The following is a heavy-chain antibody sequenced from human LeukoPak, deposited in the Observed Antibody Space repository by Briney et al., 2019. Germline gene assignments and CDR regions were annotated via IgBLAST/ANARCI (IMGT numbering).Heavy chain of an antibody. CDR3: ARGKTGDDYVVFDY. Sequence: PGGSLRLSCAASGFTFSPHDMYWVRQTGKRLEWVAASDSTGDTYYLDSVKGRFTISRETVKNSLSLQMNSLRVGDTGVYYCARGKTGDDYVVFDYWGQGVLVTVSS. V-gene: IGHV3-13*01. CDR1: GFTFSPHD. D-gene: IGHD3-10*02. CDR2: SDSTGDT. J-gene: IGHJ4*02.